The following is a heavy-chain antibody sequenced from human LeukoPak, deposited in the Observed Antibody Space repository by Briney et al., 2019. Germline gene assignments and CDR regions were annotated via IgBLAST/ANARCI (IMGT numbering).Heavy chain of an antibody. J-gene: IGHJ4*02. CDR1: GFTFSSYA. D-gene: IGHD3-22*01. CDR3: ARVKSGQRLLVDY. CDR2: ISSNGGST. V-gene: IGHV3-64*01. Sequence: GGSLRLSCAASGFTFSSYAMHWVRQAPGKGLEYVSAISSNGGSTYYANSVKGRFTISRDNSKNTLYLQMGSLRAEDMAVYYCARVKSGQRLLVDYWGQGTLVTVSS.